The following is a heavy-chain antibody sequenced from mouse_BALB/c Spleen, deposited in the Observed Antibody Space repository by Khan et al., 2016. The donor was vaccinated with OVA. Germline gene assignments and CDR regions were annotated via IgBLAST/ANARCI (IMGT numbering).Heavy chain of an antibody. Sequence: EVQLKESGPDLVKPGASVKMSCKASGYSFTGYYTNWVKRSHGKNLECIRRVIPNTGNTNYNQKFRGQALLIVDTLSSTAYMELRSLTSEDSAVYYCARGYDFFAYWGQGTLVTVSA. J-gene: IGHJ3*01. V-gene: IGHV1-26*01. CDR2: VIPNTGNT. D-gene: IGHD2-14*01. CDR1: GYSFTGYY. CDR3: ARGYDFFAY.